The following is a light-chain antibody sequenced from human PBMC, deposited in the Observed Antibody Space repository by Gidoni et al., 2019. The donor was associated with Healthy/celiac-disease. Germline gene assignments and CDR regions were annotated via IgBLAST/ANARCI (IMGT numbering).Light chain of an antibody. CDR1: SSNIGSNT. Sequence: QSVLTQPPSASGTPGPRVTISCSGSSSNIGSNTVNWYQQLPGTAPKLLLYSNNQRPSGVPDRFSGSKSGTSASLAISGLQSEDEADYYCAAWDDSLNGYVFGTGTKVTVL. CDR3: AAWDDSLNGYV. CDR2: SNN. V-gene: IGLV1-44*01. J-gene: IGLJ1*01.